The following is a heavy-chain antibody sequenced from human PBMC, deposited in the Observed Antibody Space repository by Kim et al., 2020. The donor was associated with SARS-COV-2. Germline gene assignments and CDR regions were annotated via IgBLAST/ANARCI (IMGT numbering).Heavy chain of an antibody. CDR2: IYYSGST. J-gene: IGHJ5*02. Sequence: SETLSLTCTVSGGSVSSGSYYWSWIRQPPGKGLEWIGYIYYSGSTNYNPSLKSRVTISVDTSKNQFSLKLSSVTAADTAVYYCARGYITIFGVVEGAFDPWGQGTLVTVSS. CDR1: GGSVSSGSYY. V-gene: IGHV4-61*01. D-gene: IGHD3-3*01. CDR3: ARGYITIFGVVEGAFDP.